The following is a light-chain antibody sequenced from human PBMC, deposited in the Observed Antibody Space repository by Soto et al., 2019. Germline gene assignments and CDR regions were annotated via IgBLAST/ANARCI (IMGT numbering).Light chain of an antibody. V-gene: IGKV3-11*01. CDR2: DAS. CDR3: QQYNTWPPIT. Sequence: VLTQSPATLSSSPGETAALSCRASQSVGTYLAWYQQKPGQAPRLLIYDASNRATGIPARFSGSGSGTDFTLTISSLEPEDFAVYYCQQYNTWPPITFGQGTRLEIK. J-gene: IGKJ5*01. CDR1: QSVGTY.